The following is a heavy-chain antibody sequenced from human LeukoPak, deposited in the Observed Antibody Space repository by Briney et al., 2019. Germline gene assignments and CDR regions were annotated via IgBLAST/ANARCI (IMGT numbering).Heavy chain of an antibody. V-gene: IGHV3-30*02. D-gene: IGHD5-18*01. Sequence: GGSLRLSCAASGFTFSSYGMDWVRQAPGKGLEWVAFIRYDGSNKYYADSVKGRFTISRDNSKNTLYLQMNSLRAEDTAVYYCARHLSGVTGYTYGRGIDYWGQGTLVTVSS. CDR1: GFTFSSYG. J-gene: IGHJ4*02. CDR2: IRYDGSNK. CDR3: ARHLSGVTGYTYGRGIDY.